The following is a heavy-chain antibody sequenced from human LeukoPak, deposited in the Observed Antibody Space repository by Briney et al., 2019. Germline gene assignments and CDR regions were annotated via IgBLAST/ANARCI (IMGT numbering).Heavy chain of an antibody. V-gene: IGHV3-23*01. CDR3: AKETVRGGGLDY. D-gene: IGHD3-10*01. CDR2: ISGSGGST. Sequence: HPGGSLRLPCAASGFTFSSYAMSWVRQAPGKGLEWVSAISGSGGSTYYADSVKGRFTISRDNSKNTLYLQMNSLRAEDTAVYYCAKETVRGGGLDYWGQGTLVTVSS. CDR1: GFTFSSYA. J-gene: IGHJ4*02.